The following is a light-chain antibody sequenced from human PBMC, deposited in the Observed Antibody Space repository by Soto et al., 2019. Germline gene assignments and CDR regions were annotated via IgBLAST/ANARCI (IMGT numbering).Light chain of an antibody. V-gene: IGKV3-20*01. CDR1: QSVSSTY. CDR3: QQYGSSPPTT. Sequence: EIVLTQSPVTLSLTPGERATLSCRASQSVSSTYLAWYQQKPGQAPRLLIYGASSRATGIPDRFSGSGSGTDFTLTISRLEPEDCAVYYCQQYGSSPPTTFGQGTKVDIK. CDR2: GAS. J-gene: IGKJ1*01.